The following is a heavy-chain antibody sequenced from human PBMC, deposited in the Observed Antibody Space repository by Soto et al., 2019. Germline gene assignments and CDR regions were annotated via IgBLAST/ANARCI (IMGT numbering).Heavy chain of an antibody. CDR1: GYTFTSYD. V-gene: IGHV1-8*01. Sequence: ASVKVSCKASGYTFTSYDIYWVRQATGQGLEWMGWMNPNSGNTGYSLKFQGRVTITRNTSIGTAYMELSSLRSDDTAVYFCAREAGKWGSSDYWGQGTLVTASS. D-gene: IGHD6-6*01. CDR2: MNPNSGNT. CDR3: AREAGKWGSSDY. J-gene: IGHJ4*02.